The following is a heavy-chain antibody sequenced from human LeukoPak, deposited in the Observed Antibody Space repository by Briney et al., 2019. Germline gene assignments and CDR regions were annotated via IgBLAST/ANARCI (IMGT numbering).Heavy chain of an antibody. CDR3: AKDSNRGWHYYYYYHMDV. CDR2: ISGSGGST. D-gene: IGHD6-19*01. CDR1: GFTFSSYA. V-gene: IGHV3-23*01. J-gene: IGHJ6*03. Sequence: GGSLRLSWAASGFTFSSYAMSWVRQAPGKGLEWGSAISGSGGSTYYADSVKGRFTISRDNSKNTLYLQMNSLRAEDRAVYYCAKDSNRGWHYYYYYHMDVWGKGTTVTVSS.